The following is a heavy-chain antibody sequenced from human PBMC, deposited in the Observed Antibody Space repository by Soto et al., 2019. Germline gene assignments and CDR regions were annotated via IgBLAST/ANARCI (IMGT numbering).Heavy chain of an antibody. J-gene: IGHJ2*01. CDR3: THSPADDTYWYFDL. CDR1: GFTFGDYA. D-gene: IGHD2-2*01. Sequence: EVQLVESGGGLVKPGRSLRLSCTASGFTFGDYAMSWFRQAPGKGLEWVGFIRSKAYGGTTEYAASVKGRFTISRDDSKSIAYLQMNSLKTEDTAVYYCTHSPADDTYWYFDLWGRGTLVTVSS. CDR2: IRSKAYGGTT. V-gene: IGHV3-49*05.